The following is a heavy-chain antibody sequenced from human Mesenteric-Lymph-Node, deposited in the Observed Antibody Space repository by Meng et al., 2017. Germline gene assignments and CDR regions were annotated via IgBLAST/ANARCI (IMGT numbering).Heavy chain of an antibody. V-gene: IGHV3-33*01. J-gene: IGHJ5*02. CDR2: IWYDGRNR. D-gene: IGHD3-16*01. CDR3: ARDSGGWFDP. Sequence: LESGGAAVQLCRSPFVSCSTCGFSLSSNGIHWLRQAPVTCLEWVESIWYDGRNRYYAVSVKGRFTISRDNAKNSLYLQMNSLRAEDTAVYYCARDSGGWFDPWGQGTLVTVSS. CDR1: GFSLSSNG.